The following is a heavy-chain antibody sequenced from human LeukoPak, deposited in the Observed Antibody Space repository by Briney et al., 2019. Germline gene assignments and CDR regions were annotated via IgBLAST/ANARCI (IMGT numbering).Heavy chain of an antibody. V-gene: IGHV3-23*01. CDR3: ARSGWFDP. CDR1: GFTFSTYA. Sequence: GGSLRLSCAASGFTFSTYAMSWVRQAPGKGLEWVSGITDSGGATFYADSVKGRFTISRDNSKNTLYLQMKSLRAEDTAVYYCARSGWFDPWGQGTLVTVSS. CDR2: ITDSGGAT. J-gene: IGHJ5*02. D-gene: IGHD3-10*01.